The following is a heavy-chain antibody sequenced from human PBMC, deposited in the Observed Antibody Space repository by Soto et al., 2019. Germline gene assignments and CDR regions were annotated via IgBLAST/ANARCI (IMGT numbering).Heavy chain of an antibody. V-gene: IGHV4-34*01. CDR3: ARQNVVVPAAIGY. Sequence: SETLSLTCAVYGGSFSGYYWSWIRQPPGKGLEWIGSINYSGSTNYNPSLKSRVTISVDTSKNQFSLKLSSVTAADTAVYYCARQNVVVPAAIGYWGQGTLVTVSS. D-gene: IGHD2-2*01. J-gene: IGHJ4*02. CDR2: INYSGST. CDR1: GGSFSGYY.